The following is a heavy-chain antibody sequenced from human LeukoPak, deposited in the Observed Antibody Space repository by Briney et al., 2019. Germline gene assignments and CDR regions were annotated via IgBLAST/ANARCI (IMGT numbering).Heavy chain of an antibody. D-gene: IGHD2-15*01. Sequence: GRSLRLSCAASGFTFSSYGMHWVRQAPGKGLEWVAVIWYDGSNKYYADSVKGRFTISRDNSKNTLYLQMNSLRAEDTAVYYCARGHCSGGSCYSVYYYYYGMDVWGQGTTVTVSS. CDR2: IWYDGSNK. CDR3: ARGHCSGGSCYSVYYYYYGMDV. CDR1: GFTFSSYG. J-gene: IGHJ6*02. V-gene: IGHV3-33*01.